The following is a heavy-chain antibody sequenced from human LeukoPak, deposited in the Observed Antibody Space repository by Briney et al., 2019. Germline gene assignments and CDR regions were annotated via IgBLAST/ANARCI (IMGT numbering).Heavy chain of an antibody. D-gene: IGHD3-10*01. J-gene: IGHJ6*02. CDR3: ARDRPTTSPYYYGSGSYRKKYGMDV. CDR2: ISAYNGNT. V-gene: IGHV1-18*01. CDR1: GYTFTSYG. Sequence: ASVKVSCKASGYTFTSYGISWVRQAPGQGLEWMGWISAYNGNTNYAQKLQGRVTMTTDTSTSTAYMELRSLRSDDTAVYYCARDRPTTSPYYYGSGSYRKKYGMDVWGQGTTVTVSS.